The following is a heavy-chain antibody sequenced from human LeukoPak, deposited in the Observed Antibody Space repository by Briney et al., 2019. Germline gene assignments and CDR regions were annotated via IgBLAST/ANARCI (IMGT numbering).Heavy chain of an antibody. J-gene: IGHJ4*02. D-gene: IGHD3-22*01. CDR3: ARWTYYYDSSGYSTFFDY. CDR1: GGSISSYY. CDR2: IYYSGST. Sequence: PSGTLSLTCTVSGGSISSYYWSWIRQPPGKGLEWIGYIYYSGSTNYNPSLKSRVTISVDTSKNQFSLKLSSVTAADTAVYYCARWTYYYDSSGYSTFFDYWGQGTLVTVSS. V-gene: IGHV4-59*08.